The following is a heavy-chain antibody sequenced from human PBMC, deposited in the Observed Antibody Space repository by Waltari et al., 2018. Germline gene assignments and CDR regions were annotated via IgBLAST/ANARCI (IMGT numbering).Heavy chain of an antibody. D-gene: IGHD5-12*01. J-gene: IGHJ6*02. Sequence: EVQLVQSGAEVKKPGESLKISCKGSGYSFTSYWIGWVRQMPGKGLEWMGIIDPGDSDTRYSPSFQGQVTISADKSISTAYLQWSSLKASDTAMYYCARWRLRLGSLDYGMDVWGQGTTVTVSS. CDR3: ARWRLRLGSLDYGMDV. CDR1: GYSFTSYW. CDR2: IDPGDSDT. V-gene: IGHV5-51*03.